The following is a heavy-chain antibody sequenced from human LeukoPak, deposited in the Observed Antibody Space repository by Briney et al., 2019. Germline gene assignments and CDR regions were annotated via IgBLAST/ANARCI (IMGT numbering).Heavy chain of an antibody. Sequence: SETLSLTCSVSGDSISSSSYYWGWIRQPPGKGLEWIGTIYYSGRTYYNPSLKSRVTISVDTSKNQFSLKLSSVTAADTAVYYCARVLRGYNYGRGADYWGQGTLVTVSS. CDR3: ARVLRGYNYGRGADY. V-gene: IGHV4-39*07. CDR2: IYYSGRT. D-gene: IGHD5-18*01. J-gene: IGHJ4*02. CDR1: GDSISSSSYY.